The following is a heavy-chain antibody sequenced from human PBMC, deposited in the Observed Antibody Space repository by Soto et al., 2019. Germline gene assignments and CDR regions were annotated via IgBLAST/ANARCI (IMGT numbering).Heavy chain of an antibody. V-gene: IGHV5-51*01. J-gene: IGHJ6*02. CDR3: AGTLGIAAAGSPYYYYGMDV. Sequence: PXESLKTSSKGSVYSFTSYLIVWVRQMPGKGLDWMGIIYPGDSDTRYSPSFQGQVTISADKSISTAYLQWSSLKASDTAMYYRAGTLGIAAAGSPYYYYGMDVWGQGTTVTVSS. D-gene: IGHD6-13*01. CDR1: VYSFTSYL. CDR2: IYPGDSDT.